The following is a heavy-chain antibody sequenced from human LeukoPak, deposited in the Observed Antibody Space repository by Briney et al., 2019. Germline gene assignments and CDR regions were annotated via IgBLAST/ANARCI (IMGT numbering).Heavy chain of an antibody. CDR3: ARGGKLYYYDSSDYYPFDY. J-gene: IGHJ4*02. Sequence: GASVKVSCKASGYTFTSYYIHWVRQAPGQGLEWMGIINPSGGSTSYAQKFQGRVTMTRDTSTSTVYMELSSLRSEDTAVYYCARGGKLYYYDSSDYYPFDYWGQGTLVTVSS. V-gene: IGHV1-46*01. CDR2: INPSGGST. CDR1: GYTFTSYY. D-gene: IGHD3-22*01.